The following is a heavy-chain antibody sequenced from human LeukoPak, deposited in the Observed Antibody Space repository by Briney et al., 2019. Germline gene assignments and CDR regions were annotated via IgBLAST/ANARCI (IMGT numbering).Heavy chain of an antibody. D-gene: IGHD6-19*01. CDR3: ARAPTFSGWFDY. J-gene: IGHJ4*02. Sequence: GGSLRLSCAASGFTFSSYGMHWVRQAPGKGLEWVSSISSSSSYIYYADSVKGRFTISRDNAKNSLYLQMNSLRVEDTAVYYCARAPTFSGWFDYWGQGTLVTVSS. V-gene: IGHV3-21*01. CDR2: ISSSSSYI. CDR1: GFTFSSYG.